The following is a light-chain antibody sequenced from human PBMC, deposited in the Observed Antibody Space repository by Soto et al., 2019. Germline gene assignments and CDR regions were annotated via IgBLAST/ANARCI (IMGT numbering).Light chain of an antibody. Sequence: QSVLTQPASVSGSPGQSITISCTGTSSDVDGYDYVSWYQQYPGKAPKLMIYEVSSRPSGVSNRFSGSKSGNTASLTISGLQAEDEADYYCSSFGGTIRVFGGGTKLTVL. CDR2: EVS. CDR1: SSDVDGYDY. J-gene: IGLJ2*01. V-gene: IGLV2-14*01. CDR3: SSFGGTIRV.